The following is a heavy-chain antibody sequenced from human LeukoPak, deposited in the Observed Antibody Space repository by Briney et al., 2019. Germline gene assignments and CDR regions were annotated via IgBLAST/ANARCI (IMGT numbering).Heavy chain of an antibody. Sequence: PGGSLRLSCAASGFTFSTYAMSWIRQPPGKGLEWIGEINHSGSTNYNPSLRSRVTISVDTSKNQFSLKLSSVTAADTAVYYCARGAHYYGSGSYLYWGQGTLVTVSS. CDR3: ARGAHYYGSGSYLY. D-gene: IGHD3-10*01. J-gene: IGHJ4*02. V-gene: IGHV4-34*01. CDR2: INHSGST. CDR1: GFTFSTYA.